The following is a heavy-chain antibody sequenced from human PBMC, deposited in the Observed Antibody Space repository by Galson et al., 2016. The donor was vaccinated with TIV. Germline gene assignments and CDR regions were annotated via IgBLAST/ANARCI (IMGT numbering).Heavy chain of an antibody. Sequence: TLSLTCNVSGGSINSDNYFWTWIRQPAGKGLEWIGLVYGTGSTTYNPSLKSRVTILVATSKNQFSLKLSSGTAADSAVYYCARVRSLYSYGWTRDVWGKGTTVTVSS. CDR2: VYGTGST. D-gene: IGHD6-19*01. CDR3: ARVRSLYSYGWTRDV. CDR1: GGSINSDNYF. J-gene: IGHJ6*04. V-gene: IGHV4-61*02.